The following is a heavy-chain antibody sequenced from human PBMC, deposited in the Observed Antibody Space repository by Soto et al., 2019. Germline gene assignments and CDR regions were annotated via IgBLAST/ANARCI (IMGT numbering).Heavy chain of an antibody. V-gene: IGHV3-23*01. CDR3: ATNIYYYYYMDV. CDR1: GFTFTNYA. CDR2: ISGSGGNT. J-gene: IGHJ6*03. Sequence: GGSLRLSCAASGFTFTNYAMTWVRQAPGKGLEWVSAISGSGGNTYYADAVKGRFTISRDNSKNTLYLQMNSLRAEDTAVYYCATNIYYYYYMDVWGKGTTVTVSS.